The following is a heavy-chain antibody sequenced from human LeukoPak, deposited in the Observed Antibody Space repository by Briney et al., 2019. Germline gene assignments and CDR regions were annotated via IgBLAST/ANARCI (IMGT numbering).Heavy chain of an antibody. J-gene: IGHJ6*03. V-gene: IGHV3-21*01. Sequence: PGGSLRLSCAASGFTFSSYSMNWVRQAPGKGLEWVSSISSSSSYIYYADSVKGRFTISRDNAKNSLYLQMNSLRAEDTAVYYCARGIAAAPILFDYYYMDVWGKGTTVTVSS. D-gene: IGHD6-13*01. CDR1: GFTFSSYS. CDR3: ARGIAAAPILFDYYYMDV. CDR2: ISSSSSYI.